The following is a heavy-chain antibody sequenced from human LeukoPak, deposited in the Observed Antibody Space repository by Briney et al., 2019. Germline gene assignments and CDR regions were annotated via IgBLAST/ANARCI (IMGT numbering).Heavy chain of an antibody. CDR3: ARAAAGPFDY. CDR1: GGSISSYY. D-gene: IGHD6-13*01. Sequence: PSETLSLTCTVSGGSISSYYWSWIRQPPGKGLEWIGYIYYSGSTNYNPSLKSRVTISVDTSKNQFSPKLSSVTAADTAVYYCARAAAGPFDYWGQGTLVTVSS. J-gene: IGHJ4*02. V-gene: IGHV4-59*01. CDR2: IYYSGST.